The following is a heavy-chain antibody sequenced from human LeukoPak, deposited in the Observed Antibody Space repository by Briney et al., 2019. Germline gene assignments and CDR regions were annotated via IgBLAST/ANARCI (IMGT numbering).Heavy chain of an antibody. V-gene: IGHV3-23*01. J-gene: IGHJ4*02. CDR3: AKHGVSSSFDY. CDR1: GFTFSSYA. Sequence: GGSLRLSCAASGFTFSSYAMSWVRQAPGKGLEWVSTINGAGGGTYYTDSVKGRFTISRDNSKNTLYLHMNSLRADDTAVYYCAKHGVSSSFDYWGQGTRVTVPS. D-gene: IGHD6-6*01. CDR2: INGAGGGT.